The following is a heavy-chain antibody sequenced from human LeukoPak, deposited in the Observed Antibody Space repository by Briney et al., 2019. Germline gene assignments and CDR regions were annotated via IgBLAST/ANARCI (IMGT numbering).Heavy chain of an antibody. V-gene: IGHV3-23*01. D-gene: IGHD2-2*01. CDR3: AKDGYCSSTSCQFDY. CDR2: ISGSGGST. J-gene: IGHJ4*02. CDR1: GFTFSSYA. Sequence: GGSLRLSCAASGFTFSSYAMSWVRQAPGKGLEWVSAISGSGGSTYYADSVKGRFTISRDNSKNTLYLQMNSLRAADTAVYYCAKDGYCSSTSCQFDYWGQGTLVTVSS.